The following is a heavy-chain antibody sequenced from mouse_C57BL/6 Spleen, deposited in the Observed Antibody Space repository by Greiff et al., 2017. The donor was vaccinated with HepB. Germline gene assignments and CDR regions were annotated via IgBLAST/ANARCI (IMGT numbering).Heavy chain of an antibody. D-gene: IGHD1-1*01. J-gene: IGHJ2*01. CDR3: ARDINPSITTVIDY. V-gene: IGHV5-4*01. CDR2: ISDGGSYT. CDR1: GFTFSSYA. Sequence: EVQLVESGGGLVKPGGSLKFSCAASGFTFSSYAMSWVRQTPEKRLEWVATISDGGSYTYYPDNVKGRFTISRDNAKNNLYLQMSHLKSEDTAMYYCARDINPSITTVIDYWGQGTTLTVSS.